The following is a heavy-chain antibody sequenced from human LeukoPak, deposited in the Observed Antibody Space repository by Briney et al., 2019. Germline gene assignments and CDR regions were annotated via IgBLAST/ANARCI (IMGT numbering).Heavy chain of an antibody. D-gene: IGHD4/OR15-4a*01. CDR2: IYYSGST. Sequence: SETLSLTCTVSGGSISSYYWSWIRQPPGKGLEWIGYIYYSGSTNYNPSLKSRVTISVDTSKNQFSLKLSSVTAADTAVYYCARGVARMTIDAFDTWGQGTMVTVSS. CDR3: ARGVARMTIDAFDT. CDR1: GGSISSYY. V-gene: IGHV4-59*12. J-gene: IGHJ3*02.